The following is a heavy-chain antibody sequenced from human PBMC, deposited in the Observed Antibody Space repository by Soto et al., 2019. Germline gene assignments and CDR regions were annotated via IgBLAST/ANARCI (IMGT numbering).Heavy chain of an antibody. Sequence: LRLSCAASGFTFSSYGMHWVRQAPGKGLEWVAVISYDGSNKYYADSVKGRFTISRDNSKNTLYLQMNSLRAEDTAVYYCATGAFWGQGTMVTVSS. CDR2: ISYDGSNK. V-gene: IGHV3-30*03. CDR3: ATGAF. J-gene: IGHJ3*01. CDR1: GFTFSSYG.